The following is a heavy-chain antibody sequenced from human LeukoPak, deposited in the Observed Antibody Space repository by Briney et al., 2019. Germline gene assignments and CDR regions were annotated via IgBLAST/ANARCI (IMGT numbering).Heavy chain of an antibody. J-gene: IGHJ5*02. CDR2: IKQDGSEK. CDR3: AREYCNGGGCYWNWFDP. CDR1: GITFSSHW. V-gene: IGHV3-7*04. Sequence: PGGSLRLSCAASGITFSSHWMTWVRQVPGKGLEWVANIKQDGSEKYYVDSVKGRFTISRDNAKNSLYLQMNSLRAEDTAVYYCAREYCNGGGCYWNWFDPWGQGTLVTVSS. D-gene: IGHD2-15*01.